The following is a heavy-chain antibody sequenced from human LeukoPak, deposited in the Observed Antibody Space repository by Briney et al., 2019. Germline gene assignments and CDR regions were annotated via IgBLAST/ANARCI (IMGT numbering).Heavy chain of an antibody. J-gene: IGHJ5*02. CDR2: ISAYNGNT. V-gene: IGHV1-18*01. D-gene: IGHD6-13*01. Sequence: GASAKVSCKASGYTFTSYGISWVRQAPGQGLEWMGWISAYNGNTNYAQKLQGRVTMTTDTSTTTAYMELRSLRSDDTAVYYCARIAGQQLVNWFDPWGQGTLVTVSS. CDR3: ARIAGQQLVNWFDP. CDR1: GYTFTSYG.